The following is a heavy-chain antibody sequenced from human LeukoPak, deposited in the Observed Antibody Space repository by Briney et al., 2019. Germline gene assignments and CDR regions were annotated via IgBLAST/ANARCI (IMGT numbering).Heavy chain of an antibody. V-gene: IGHV4-30-2*01. CDR1: GGSISSGGYS. Sequence: SETLSLTCAVSGGSISSGGYSWSWIRQPPGKGLEWIGYIYHSGSTYYNPSLKSRVAISVDRSKDQFSLKLSSVTAADTAVYYCARYTGTTVSWFDPWGQGTLVTVSS. CDR2: IYHSGST. D-gene: IGHD1-7*01. CDR3: ARYTGTTVSWFDP. J-gene: IGHJ5*02.